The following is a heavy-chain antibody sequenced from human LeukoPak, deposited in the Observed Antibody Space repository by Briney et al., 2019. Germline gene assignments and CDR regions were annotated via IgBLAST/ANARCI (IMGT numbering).Heavy chain of an antibody. V-gene: IGHV3-11*01. CDR1: GFTFSDYY. Sequence: GGSLRFSCTASGFTFSDYYMNWIRQAPGKGLEWVSYISSSGSSRYYADSVKGRFTISRDNAKNSLYLQMNSLRAEDTAVYYCARAGSAYYYGSGSYNHYGMDVWGQGTTVTVSS. CDR3: ARAGSAYYYGSGSYNHYGMDV. J-gene: IGHJ6*02. CDR2: ISSSGSSR. D-gene: IGHD3-10*01.